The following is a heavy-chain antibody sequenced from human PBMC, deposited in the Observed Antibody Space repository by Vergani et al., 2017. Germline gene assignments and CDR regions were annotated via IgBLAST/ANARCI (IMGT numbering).Heavy chain of an antibody. CDR1: GFSLSTSGMC. J-gene: IGHJ4*02. CDR3: ARTKLILRFFGWFWDY. Sequence: QVTLRESGPALVKPTQTLTLTCTFSGFSLSTSGMCVSWIRQPPGKALEWLARIDWDDDKYYSTSLKTRLTISKDTSKNQVVLTMTNMDPVDTAAYYCARTKLILRFFGWFWDYWGQGTLVTVSS. D-gene: IGHD3-9*01. V-gene: IGHV2-70*15. CDR2: IDWDDDK.